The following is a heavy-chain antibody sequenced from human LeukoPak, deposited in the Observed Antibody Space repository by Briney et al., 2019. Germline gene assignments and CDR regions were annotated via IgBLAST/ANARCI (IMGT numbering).Heavy chain of an antibody. CDR1: GFTFSRYS. J-gene: IGHJ4*02. CDR2: IRTSSGGI. CDR3: ARGYYFDY. V-gene: IGHV3-21*05. Sequence: GGSLRLSCAASGFTFSRYSVNWVRQAPGKGLEWVAYIRTSSGGIYYADSVKGRFTISRDNAKNSLYLQMHSLRAEDTAVYYCARGYYFDYWGQGTLVTVSS.